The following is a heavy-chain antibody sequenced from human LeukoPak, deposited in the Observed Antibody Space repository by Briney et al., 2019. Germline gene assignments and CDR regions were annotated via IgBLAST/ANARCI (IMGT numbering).Heavy chain of an antibody. V-gene: IGHV4-4*07. Sequence: SETLSLTCTVSGGSISSYYWSWIRQPAGKGLEWIGRIYISGSTNYNPSLKSRVTMSVDTSKNQFSLKLSSVTAADTAVYYCARDLSYCSSTRCYAPYYFDYWGQGTLVTVSS. CDR3: ARDLSYCSSTRCYAPYYFDY. D-gene: IGHD2-2*01. CDR1: GGSISSYY. J-gene: IGHJ4*02. CDR2: IYISGST.